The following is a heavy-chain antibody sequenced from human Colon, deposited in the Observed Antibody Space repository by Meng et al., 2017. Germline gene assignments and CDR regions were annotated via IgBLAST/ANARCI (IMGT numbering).Heavy chain of an antibody. Sequence: EVQLVESGGGLVPRGGSLRLSCAASGFTFSSFWMHWVRQAPGKGLVWVSRINYDGTIKNYADSVKGRFTISRDNAKNTLSLQVNSLRAEDTVVYYCARATTVTRIDSWGQGTLVTVSS. V-gene: IGHV3-74*01. CDR2: INYDGTIK. CDR3: ARATTVTRIDS. D-gene: IGHD4-17*01. J-gene: IGHJ4*02. CDR1: GFTFSSFW.